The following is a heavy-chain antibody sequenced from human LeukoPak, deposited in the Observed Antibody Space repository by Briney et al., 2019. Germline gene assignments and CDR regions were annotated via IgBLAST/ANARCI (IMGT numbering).Heavy chain of an antibody. CDR2: IWYDGSNK. Sequence: GGSLRLSCAASGFTFSSYGMHWVRQAPGKGLEWVAVIWYDGSNKYYADSVKGRFTISRDNSKNTLYLQMNSLRAEDTAVYYCARDLVGQQLVDYWGQGTLVTVSS. J-gene: IGHJ4*02. CDR3: ARDLVGQQLVDY. CDR1: GFTFSSYG. D-gene: IGHD6-13*01. V-gene: IGHV3-33*01.